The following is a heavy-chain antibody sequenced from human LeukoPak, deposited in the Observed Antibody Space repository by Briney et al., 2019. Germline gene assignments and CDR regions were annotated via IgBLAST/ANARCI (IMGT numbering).Heavy chain of an antibody. Sequence: SETLSLTCAVSDDSFSSHYWTWIRQPPGKGLEWIGYISYIGSTNYNPSLKSRVTISIYTSRNQFSLRLSSVTAADTAVYYCARDLVTVTKGFDIWGQGTMVSLSS. CDR2: ISYIGST. D-gene: IGHD4-17*01. V-gene: IGHV4-59*11. CDR3: ARDLVTVTKGFDI. J-gene: IGHJ3*02. CDR1: DDSFSSHY.